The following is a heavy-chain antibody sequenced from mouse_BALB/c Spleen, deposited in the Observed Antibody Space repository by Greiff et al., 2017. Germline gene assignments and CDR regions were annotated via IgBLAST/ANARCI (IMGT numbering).Heavy chain of an antibody. Sequence: VQLVESGAELARPGASVKMSCKASGYTFTSYTMHWVKQRPGQGLEWIGYINPSSGYTNYNQKFKDKATLTADKSSSTAYMQLSSLTSEDSAVYYCARGGYYGSTYDYWGQGTTLTVSS. CDR2: INPSSGYT. CDR1: GYTFTSYT. V-gene: IGHV1-4*01. CDR3: ARGGYYGSTYDY. J-gene: IGHJ2*01. D-gene: IGHD1-1*01.